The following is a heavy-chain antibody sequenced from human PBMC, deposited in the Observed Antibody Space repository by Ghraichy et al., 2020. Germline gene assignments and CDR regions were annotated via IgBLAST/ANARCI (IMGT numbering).Heavy chain of an antibody. CDR2: IYYSGST. D-gene: IGHD3-22*01. Sequence: SETLSLTCTVSGGSISSSSYYWGWIRQPPGKGLEWIGSIYYSGSTYYNPSLKSRVTISVDTSKNQFSLKLSSVTAADTAVYYCARQGSYYYDSSGPEYYFDYWGQGTLVTVSS. V-gene: IGHV4-39*01. CDR1: GGSISSSSYY. CDR3: ARQGSYYYDSSGPEYYFDY. J-gene: IGHJ4*02.